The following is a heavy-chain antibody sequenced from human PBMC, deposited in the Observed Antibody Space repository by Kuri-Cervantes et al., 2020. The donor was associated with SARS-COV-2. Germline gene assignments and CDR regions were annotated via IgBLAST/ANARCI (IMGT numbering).Heavy chain of an antibody. Sequence: SETLSLTCTVSGGSISSYYWSWIRQPPGKGLEWIGYIYYSGSTNYNPSLKSRVTISVDTSKNQFSLKLSSVTAADTAVYYCARDDGEQQLAHYYYGMDVWGQGTTVTVSS. D-gene: IGHD6-13*01. CDR2: IYYSGST. CDR1: GGSISSYY. J-gene: IGHJ6*02. CDR3: ARDDGEQQLAHYYYGMDV. V-gene: IGHV4-59*12.